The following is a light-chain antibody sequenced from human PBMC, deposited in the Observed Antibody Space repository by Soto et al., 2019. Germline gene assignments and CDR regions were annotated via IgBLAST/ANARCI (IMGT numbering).Light chain of an antibody. J-gene: IGKJ1*01. CDR1: QSISSW. V-gene: IGKV1-5*01. Sequence: DSQMTQSPSTLSASVGDRVTITCRASQSISSWLAWYQQKPGKAPKLLIYDASSLESGAPTRFSGSGSGTEFTYCIRSMQCDDFACYYREQYNSYSAWTFGQGTKVEI. CDR3: EQYNSYSAWT. CDR2: DAS.